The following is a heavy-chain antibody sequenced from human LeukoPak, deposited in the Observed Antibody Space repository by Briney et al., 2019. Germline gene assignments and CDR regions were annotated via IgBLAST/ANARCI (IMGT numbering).Heavy chain of an antibody. J-gene: IGHJ4*02. D-gene: IGHD5/OR15-5a*01. V-gene: IGHV4-39*01. CDR1: TDSISSSSHH. Sequence: SETLSLTCTVSTDSISSSSHHWGWIRQSPGKGLEWIGSIYYGRTTYYNPSLNSRVAISVVTSKNQFSLQLNSVTAADTAVYYCVRHDGRGGSTMGGLDSWGQGSLVTVSS. CDR3: VRHDGRGGSTMGGLDS. CDR2: IYYGRTT.